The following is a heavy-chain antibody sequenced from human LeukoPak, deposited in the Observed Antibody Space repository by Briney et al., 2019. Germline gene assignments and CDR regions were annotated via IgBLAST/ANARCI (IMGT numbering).Heavy chain of an antibody. CDR3: ARSVNWFDP. D-gene: IGHD4-17*01. V-gene: IGHV4-34*01. CDR1: GGSFSGYY. Sequence: SETLSLTCAVYGGSFSGYYWSWIRQPPGKGLEWIGEINHSGSTNYNPSLKSRVTISVDTSKNQFSLKLSSVTAADTAVYYCARSVNWFDPWGQGTLVTVSS. J-gene: IGHJ5*02. CDR2: INHSGST.